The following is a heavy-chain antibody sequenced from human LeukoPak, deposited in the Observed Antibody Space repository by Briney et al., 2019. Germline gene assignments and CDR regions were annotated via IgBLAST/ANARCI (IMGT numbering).Heavy chain of an antibody. CDR3: ARRFKVVAATVGY. CDR1: GYTFTSYD. D-gene: IGHD2-15*01. Sequence: ASVKVSCKASGYTFTSYDINWVRQATGQGLEWMGWMNPNSGNTGYAQKFQGRVTMTRNTSISTAYMELSSLRSEDTAVYYCARRFKVVAATVGYWGQGTLVSVSS. V-gene: IGHV1-8*01. J-gene: IGHJ4*02. CDR2: MNPNSGNT.